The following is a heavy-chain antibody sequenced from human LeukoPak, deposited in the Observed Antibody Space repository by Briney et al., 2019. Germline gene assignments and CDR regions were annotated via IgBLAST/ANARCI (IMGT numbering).Heavy chain of an antibody. CDR2: IHASGST. CDR1: DGSMNSYY. CDR3: ARPVGGYYDGRGAFEI. Sequence: SETLSLTCTVSDGSMNSYYWNWIRQPAGKGLEWIGRIHASGSTNYNPSLKSRVIMSLGTSKKQFSLKLSSVSAADTAVYYCARPVGGYYDGRGAFEIWGQGTMVTVSS. J-gene: IGHJ3*02. V-gene: IGHV4-4*07. D-gene: IGHD3-22*01.